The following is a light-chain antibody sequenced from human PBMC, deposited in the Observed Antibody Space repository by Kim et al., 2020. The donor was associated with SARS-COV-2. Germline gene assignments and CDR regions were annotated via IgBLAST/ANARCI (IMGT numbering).Light chain of an antibody. V-gene: IGKV3-15*01. CDR1: QTSSNK. CDR3: QQSNDWPPLT. CDR2: DAT. Sequence: SQGEKATLSCRASQTSSNKLVWYQQKPGQAPRLLIYDATTRATGVPARFIGSGSETDFTLTISSLQSEDFAVYYCQQSNDWPPLTFGQGTKVDIK. J-gene: IGKJ1*01.